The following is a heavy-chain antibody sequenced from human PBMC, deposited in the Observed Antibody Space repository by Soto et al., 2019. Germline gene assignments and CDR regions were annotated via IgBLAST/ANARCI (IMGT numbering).Heavy chain of an antibody. CDR2: INHSGST. CDR1: GGSFSGYY. J-gene: IGHJ4*02. V-gene: IGHV4-34*01. CDR3: ARGHYDFWSGYYGYFAY. D-gene: IGHD3-3*01. Sequence: SETLSLTCAVYGGSFSGYYWSWIRQPPGKGLEWIGEINHSGSTNYNPSLKSRVTISVDTSKNQFSLKLSSVTAADTAVYYCARGHYDFWSGYYGYFAYWGQGTLVTVSS.